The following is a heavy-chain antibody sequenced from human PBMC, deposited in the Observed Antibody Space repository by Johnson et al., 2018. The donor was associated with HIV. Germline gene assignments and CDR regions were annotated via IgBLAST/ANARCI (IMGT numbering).Heavy chain of an antibody. CDR3: TRSDSTYYNFWSGYYTGAFDI. D-gene: IGHD3-3*01. CDR1: GFTFSGSA. CDR2: IRSKANSSAT. Sequence: VQLVESGGGLVQPGGSLKLSCAASGFTFSGSAIHWVRQASGKGLEWVGRIRSKANSSATAYAASVKCRFTISRDDSKNTAYLQMNSLKIEDTAVYYCTRSDSTYYNFWSGYYTGAFDIWGQGTMVTVSS. V-gene: IGHV3-73*01. J-gene: IGHJ3*02.